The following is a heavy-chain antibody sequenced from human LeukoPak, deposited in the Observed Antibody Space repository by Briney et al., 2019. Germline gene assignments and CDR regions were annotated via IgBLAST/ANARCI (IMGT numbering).Heavy chain of an antibody. J-gene: IGHJ4*02. CDR2: IIPIFGTA. V-gene: IGHV1-69*13. CDR1: GGTFSSYA. Sequence: SVKVSCKAPGGTFSSYAISWVRQAPGQGLEWMGGIIPIFGTANYAQRFQGRVTITADESTSTAYMELSSLRSEDTAVYYCARVTYDSSGYMWYYFDYWGQGTLVTVSS. CDR3: ARVTYDSSGYMWYYFDY. D-gene: IGHD3-22*01.